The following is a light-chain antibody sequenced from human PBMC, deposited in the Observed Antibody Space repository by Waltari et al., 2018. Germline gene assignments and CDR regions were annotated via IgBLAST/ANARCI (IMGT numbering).Light chain of an antibody. CDR1: QSLSNNY. V-gene: IGKV3-20*01. CDR2: DAS. J-gene: IGKJ4*01. Sequence: EIVLTQSPGTLSLPPGERASLSCRASQSLSNNYVAWYQHKPGQAPRLLIFDASRRATGIPDRFSGSGSGTDFTLTISSLEPEDFAVYYCQKYGSTPRPFGGGTKVEIK. CDR3: QKYGSTPRP.